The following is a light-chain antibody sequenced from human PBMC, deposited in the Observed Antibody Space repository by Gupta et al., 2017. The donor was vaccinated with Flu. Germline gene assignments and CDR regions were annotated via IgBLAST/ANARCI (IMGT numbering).Light chain of an antibody. CDR3: KQYNSYSWT. J-gene: IGKJ1*01. V-gene: IGKV1-5*03. CDR2: KAS. Sequence: DIQMTQSPSTLSASVGDRVTITCRASQSISSWLAWYQQKPGKAPKLLIYKASSIESGVPLRFSGSGAGTEFTLTISSLQPDDFATYYCKQYNSYSWTFGQGTKVEIK. CDR1: QSISSW.